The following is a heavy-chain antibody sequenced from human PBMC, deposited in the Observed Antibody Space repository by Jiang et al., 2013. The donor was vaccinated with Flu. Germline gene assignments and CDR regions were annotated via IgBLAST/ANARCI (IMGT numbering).Heavy chain of an antibody. D-gene: IGHD6-13*01. J-gene: IGHJ6*02. CDR3: ARDPIAAAAYYYYGMDV. V-gene: IGHV6-1*01. Sequence: LEWLGRTYYRSKWYNDYAVSVKSRITINPDTSKNQFSLQLNSVTPEDTAVYYCARDPIAAAAYYYYGMDVWGQGTTVTVSS. CDR2: TYYRSKWYN.